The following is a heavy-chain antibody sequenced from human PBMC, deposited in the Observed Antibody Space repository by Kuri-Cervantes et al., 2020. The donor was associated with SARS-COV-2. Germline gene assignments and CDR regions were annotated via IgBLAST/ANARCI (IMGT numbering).Heavy chain of an antibody. J-gene: IGHJ4*02. CDR2: MNPNSGNT. V-gene: IGHV1-8*02. D-gene: IGHD3-3*01. CDR1: GYTFTSYA. CDR3: ARSITIFGVVIITRYYFDY. Sequence: ASVKVSCKASGYTFTSYAMHWVRQAPGQRLEWMGWMNPNSGNTGYAQKFQGRVTMTRNTSISTAYMELSSLRSEDTAVYYCARSITIFGVVIITRYYFDYWGQGTLVTVSS.